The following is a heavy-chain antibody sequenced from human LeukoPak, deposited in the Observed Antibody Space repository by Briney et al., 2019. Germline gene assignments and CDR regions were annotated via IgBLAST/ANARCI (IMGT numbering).Heavy chain of an antibody. V-gene: IGHV3-9*01. J-gene: IGHJ3*02. CDR2: ISWNSGSI. Sequence: GGSLRLSCAASGFTFDDYAMYWVRQAPGKGLEWVSGISWNSGSIGYADSVKGRFTISRDNAKNSLYLQMNSLRAEDTALYYCAKGRRKQPNDAFDIWGQGTMVTVSS. CDR1: GFTFDDYA. CDR3: AKGRRKQPNDAFDI. D-gene: IGHD5-18*01.